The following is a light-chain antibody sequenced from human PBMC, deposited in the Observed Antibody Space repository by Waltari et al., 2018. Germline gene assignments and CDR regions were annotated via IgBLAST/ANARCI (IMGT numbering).Light chain of an antibody. J-gene: IGLJ2*01. CDR2: EVT. CDR1: SEDTGRYDH. Sequence: QSALTQPASVSGTPGQSITISCTRTSEDTGRYDHVSWYQQYPGKAPRLILYEVTTRPSDVSYRFSGSKSGNMASLTISGLQADDEADYYCSSYTTSSRVFGGGTKVTVL. CDR3: SSYTTSSRV. V-gene: IGLV2-14*01.